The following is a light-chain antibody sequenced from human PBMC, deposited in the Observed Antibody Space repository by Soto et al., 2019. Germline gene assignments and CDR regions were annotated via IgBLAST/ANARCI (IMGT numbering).Light chain of an antibody. CDR1: GSTIGSNT. CDR3: AVWGNNLNGPGV. Sequence: QSVLTQPSSASGPPGRNVSISGSGSGSTIGSNTVDWYLQLPGTAPKLLIYSNDQRPLGVPDRFSVSRSGTSASLAISGLQPDDEGIYYCAVWGNNLNGPGVFGGGTKLTVL. CDR2: SND. J-gene: IGLJ3*02. V-gene: IGLV1-44*01.